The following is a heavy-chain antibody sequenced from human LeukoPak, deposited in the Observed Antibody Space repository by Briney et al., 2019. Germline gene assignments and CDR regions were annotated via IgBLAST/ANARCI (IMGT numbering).Heavy chain of an antibody. D-gene: IGHD2-2*01. CDR2: IDSTGSYI. CDR1: GFTFRSYN. V-gene: IGHV3-21*01. J-gene: IGHJ4*02. Sequence: GGSLRLSCVASGFTFRSYNMNWVRQAPGKGLEWVSSIDSTGSYIFYADSLKGRFTISRDNAKNSLYLQMSSLSVEDMAVYYCARDGLPAAADYWGQGTLVTVSS. CDR3: ARDGLPAAADY.